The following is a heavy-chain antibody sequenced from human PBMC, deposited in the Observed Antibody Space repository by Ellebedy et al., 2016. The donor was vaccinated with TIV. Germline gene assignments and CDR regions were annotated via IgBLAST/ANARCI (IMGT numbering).Heavy chain of an antibody. J-gene: IGHJ4*03. V-gene: IGHV3-30*01. D-gene: IGHD3-10*01. CDR1: GFSFHLHA. Sequence: GESLKISCAASGFSFHLHAMHWVRQAPGKGLEWLAVISYDSRKIDYADSVKGRLTISRDNSEGTVYPQMDSLRTEDTAVYYCAKDYRGAPRYYLEYWGHGALVTVSS. CDR2: ISYDSRKI. CDR3: AKDYRGAPRYYLEY.